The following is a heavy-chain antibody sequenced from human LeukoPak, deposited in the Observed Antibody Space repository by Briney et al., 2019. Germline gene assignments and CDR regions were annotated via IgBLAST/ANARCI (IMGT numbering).Heavy chain of an antibody. CDR1: GFTFSSYA. Sequence: GGSLRLSCAASGFTFSSYAMHWVRQAPGKGLEWVAVISYDGSNKYYADSVKGRFTISRDNSKNTLYLQMNSLRAEDTAVYYCARVRAGYCTSTSCYTGMDVWGQGTTVTVSS. J-gene: IGHJ6*02. V-gene: IGHV3-30-3*01. CDR3: ARVRAGYCTSTSCYTGMDV. D-gene: IGHD2-2*01. CDR2: ISYDGSNK.